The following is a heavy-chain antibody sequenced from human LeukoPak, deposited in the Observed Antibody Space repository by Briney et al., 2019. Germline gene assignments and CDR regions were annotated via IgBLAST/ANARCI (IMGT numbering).Heavy chain of an antibody. Sequence: ASVKVSCKASGYTLINHGITWVRQAPGQGLEWMGWISPYNGDTKYAETLQGRFTMTTDTSTSTAYMELRSLRSDDTAVYYCARAPILTGYLTPYFDYWGQGTLVTVSS. V-gene: IGHV1-18*01. D-gene: IGHD3-9*01. CDR1: GYTLINHG. J-gene: IGHJ4*02. CDR3: ARAPILTGYLTPYFDY. CDR2: ISPYNGDT.